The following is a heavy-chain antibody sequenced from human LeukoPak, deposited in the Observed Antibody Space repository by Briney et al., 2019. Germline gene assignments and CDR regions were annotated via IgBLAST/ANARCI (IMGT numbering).Heavy chain of an antibody. CDR1: GFTFDDYA. D-gene: IGHD2-2*01. V-gene: IGHV3-9*01. J-gene: IGHJ4*02. Sequence: GRSLRLSCAASGFTFDDYAMHWVRQAPGKGLEWVSGISWNSGSIGYADSVKGRFTISRDNAKNSLYLQMNSLRAEDTALYFCAKSHCSSTSCGIDYWGQGTLVTVSS. CDR2: ISWNSGSI. CDR3: AKSHCSSTSCGIDY.